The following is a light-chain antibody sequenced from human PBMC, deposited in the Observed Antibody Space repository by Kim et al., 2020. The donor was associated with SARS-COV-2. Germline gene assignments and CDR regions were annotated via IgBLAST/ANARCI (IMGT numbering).Light chain of an antibody. J-gene: IGLJ3*02. CDR3: GTWDSSLSAWV. CDR2: DNN. V-gene: IGLV1-51*01. CDR1: GSNIENNY. Sequence: QSALTQPPSVSAAPGQKVTISCSGSGSNIENNYVSWYQQLPRTAPKLLIYDNNKRPSGIPGRFSGSKSGTSATLGITGLQTGDEADYYCGTWDSSLSAWVFGGGTQLTVL.